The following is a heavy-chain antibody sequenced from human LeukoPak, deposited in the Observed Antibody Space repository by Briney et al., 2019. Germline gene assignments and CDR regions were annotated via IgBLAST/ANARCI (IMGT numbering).Heavy chain of an antibody. CDR3: ARHFVYSNYWFDP. CDR2: IYTSGST. D-gene: IGHD4-11*01. V-gene: IGHV4-4*09. CDR1: GGSISSYY. Sequence: PSETLSLTCTVSGGSISSYYWSWIRQPPGKGLEWIGYIYTSGSTNYNPSLKSRVTISVDTSKNQFSQKLSSVTAADTAVYYCARHFVYSNYWFDPWGQGTLVTVSS. J-gene: IGHJ5*02.